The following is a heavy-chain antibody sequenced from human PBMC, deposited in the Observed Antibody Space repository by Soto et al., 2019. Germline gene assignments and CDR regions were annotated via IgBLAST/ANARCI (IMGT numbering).Heavy chain of an antibody. D-gene: IGHD1-1*01. Sequence: QVQLQESGPGLVKPSGTLSLTCAVSGGSISSSHWWSWVRQPPGKGLEGIGAIHHSGSTNYNPSRKSLVSISVDKSNNHLSLNLRSVTPADTAVYHCARFPRHNHGVDVWGQGTTVTVSS. CDR1: GGSISSSHW. V-gene: IGHV4-4*02. CDR3: ARFPRHNHGVDV. CDR2: IHHSGST. J-gene: IGHJ6*02.